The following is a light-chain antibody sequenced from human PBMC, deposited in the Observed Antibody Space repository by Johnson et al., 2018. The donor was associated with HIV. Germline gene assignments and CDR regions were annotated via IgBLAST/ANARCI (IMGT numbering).Light chain of an antibody. CDR3: GTWDTSLSASYV. CDR2: ENH. J-gene: IGLJ1*01. CDR1: SSNIGNNY. V-gene: IGLV1-51*02. Sequence: QSVLTQPPSVSAAPGQKVTISCSGSSSNIGNNYVSWYQQLPGTAPKLLIYENHRRPSGIPYRFSGSKSGTSATLDITGLQTGDEADYYCGTWDTSLSASYVFGTGTKVTVL.